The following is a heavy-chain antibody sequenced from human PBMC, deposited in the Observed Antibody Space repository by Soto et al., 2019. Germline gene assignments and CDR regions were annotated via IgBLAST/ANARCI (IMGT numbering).Heavy chain of an antibody. Sequence: PGGSLRLSCAASGFTFSSYGMHWVRQAPGKGLEWVAVISYDGSNKYYADSVKGRFTISRDNSKNTLYLQMNSLRAEDTAVYYCAKDLGYGDYGASLGFDYWGQGTLVTVSS. J-gene: IGHJ4*02. CDR1: GFTFSSYG. D-gene: IGHD4-17*01. CDR2: ISYDGSNK. CDR3: AKDLGYGDYGASLGFDY. V-gene: IGHV3-30*18.